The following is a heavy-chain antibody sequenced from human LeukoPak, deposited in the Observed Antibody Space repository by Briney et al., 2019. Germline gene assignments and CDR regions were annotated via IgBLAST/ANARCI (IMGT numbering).Heavy chain of an antibody. CDR3: ARNTSSSPWFDP. D-gene: IGHD6-6*01. Sequence: SETLSLTCTVSGGSVSSPDSYWSWIRQPPGKGLEWIGNVYYIGTTSYNSSLKSRVTTLVDRSKNQFSLEVTSMTAADTAVYYCARNTSSSPWFDPWGQGTLVTVSS. CDR2: VYYIGTT. CDR1: GGSVSSPDSY. V-gene: IGHV4-61*08. J-gene: IGHJ5*02.